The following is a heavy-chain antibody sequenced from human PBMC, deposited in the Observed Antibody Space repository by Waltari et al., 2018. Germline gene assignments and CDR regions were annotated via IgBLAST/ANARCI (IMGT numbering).Heavy chain of an antibody. CDR1: GVTCDYSS. J-gene: IGHJ4*02. D-gene: IGHD2-21*02. Sequence: EVPLVESGGGLVKPGGSLSLSCVASGVTCDYSSLNWVRQAPGKGLEWVSSISSSSAYIYYADSVKGRFTVSRDNARNSLYLQMNSLRAEDSGLYYCARRFCSGGDCYWIFDFWGQGTLVTVSS. CDR3: ARRFCSGGDCYWIFDF. CDR2: ISSSSAYI. V-gene: IGHV3-21*01.